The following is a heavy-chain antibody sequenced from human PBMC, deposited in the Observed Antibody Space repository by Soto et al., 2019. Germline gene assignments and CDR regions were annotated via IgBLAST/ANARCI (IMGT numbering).Heavy chain of an antibody. V-gene: IGHV4-30-4*01. J-gene: IGHJ5*02. Sequence: SETLSLTCTVSGGSISSGDYYWSWIRQPPGKGLEWIGYIYYSGSTYYNPSLKSRVTISVDTSKNQFSLKLSSVTAADTAVYYCVRETNMITFGGVIVFGDFDPWGQGTLFTVSS. CDR3: VRETNMITFGGVIVFGDFDP. D-gene: IGHD3-16*02. CDR2: IYYSGST. CDR1: GGSISSGDYY.